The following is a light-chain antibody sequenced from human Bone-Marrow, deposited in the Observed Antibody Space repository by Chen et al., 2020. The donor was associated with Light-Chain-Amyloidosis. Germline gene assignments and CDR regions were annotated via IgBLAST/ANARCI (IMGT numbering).Light chain of an antibody. V-gene: IGKV2-28*01. CDR3: MEALQSPPP. Sequence: DVVLTQSPLSLPVTPGEPASISCRSSQSLSHSTGYNYLDWYLQKPGQSPQLLIYLGATRASGVPDRVSGSGSGADFTLKSRRVETEDVGVYCCMEALQSPPPFGQGTKVEIK. J-gene: IGKJ1*01. CDR2: LGA. CDR1: QSLSHSTGYNY.